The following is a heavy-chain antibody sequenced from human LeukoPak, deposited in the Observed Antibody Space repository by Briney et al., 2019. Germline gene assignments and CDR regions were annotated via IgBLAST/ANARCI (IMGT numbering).Heavy chain of an antibody. D-gene: IGHD1-26*01. Sequence: PGGSLRLSCAASGFTLSDSAIHWVRQASGQGLEWVGLIDRPAKSYATAYGASVGGRFTISRDDSNNTAYLQMDSLKTDDTALYYCTRDRGTYNWLDPWGQGTLVTVSS. CDR2: IDRPAKSYAT. V-gene: IGHV3-73*01. CDR1: GFTLSDSA. CDR3: TRDRGTYNWLDP. J-gene: IGHJ5*02.